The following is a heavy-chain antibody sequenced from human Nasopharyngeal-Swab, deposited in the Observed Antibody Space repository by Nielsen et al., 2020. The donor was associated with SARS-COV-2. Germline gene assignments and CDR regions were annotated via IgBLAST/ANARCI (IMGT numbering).Heavy chain of an antibody. CDR1: GGSFSDYF. J-gene: IGHJ6*03. CDR2: INHSGTT. Sequence: SETLSLTCAVHGGSFSDYFWAWIRQPPGRGLEWIGEINHSGTTEYNPSLESRVNMSVDTSKNQFSLKLNFVTAADAAVYYCARVAIEVVSTSIYMDVWGKGTTVTVSS. D-gene: IGHD2-2*01. V-gene: IGHV4-34*01. CDR3: ARVAIEVVSTSIYMDV.